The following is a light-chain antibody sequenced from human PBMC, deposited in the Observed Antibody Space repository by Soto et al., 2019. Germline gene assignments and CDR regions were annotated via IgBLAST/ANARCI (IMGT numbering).Light chain of an antibody. V-gene: IGKV3-15*01. J-gene: IGKJ2*01. CDR1: QFVGSN. Sequence: EIVMTQSPGTLSVSPGERATLSCRASQFVGSNLAWYQHRPGQAPRLLIYAASTRATGIPARFSGRGSGTEFTLTISSLQSEDFAVYYCQQYNNWPRTFGQGTKLEIK. CDR3: QQYNNWPRT. CDR2: AAS.